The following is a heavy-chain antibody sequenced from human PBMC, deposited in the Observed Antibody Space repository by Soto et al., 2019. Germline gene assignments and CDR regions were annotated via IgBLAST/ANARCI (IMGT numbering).Heavy chain of an antibody. V-gene: IGHV4-31*03. Sequence: TLSLTCTVSGCSIRSGGSYWSWVRQSPRRGLEWIGNIYYSGSTYYNPSLKSRLTISVDTSKNQFSLNLSSVTAADTAVYYCARDRLMATAGTARHYFGLDVWGQGTTVTVSS. D-gene: IGHD5-18*01. CDR1: GCSIRSGGSY. CDR3: ARDRLMATAGTARHYFGLDV. J-gene: IGHJ6*02. CDR2: IYYSGST.